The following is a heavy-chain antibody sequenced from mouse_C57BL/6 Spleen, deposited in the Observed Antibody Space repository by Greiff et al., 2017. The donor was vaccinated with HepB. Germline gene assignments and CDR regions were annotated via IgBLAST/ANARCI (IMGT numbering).Heavy chain of an antibody. CDR3: ARGDGYYPYYSAMAY. J-gene: IGHJ4*01. D-gene: IGHD2-3*01. Sequence: QVQLQQPGTELVKPGASVKLSCKASGYTFTSYWMHWVKQRPGQGLEWIGNINPSNGGTNYNEKFKSKATLTVDKSSSTAYMQLSSLTSEDSAVYYCARGDGYYPYYSAMAYWGQGTSVTVSS. CDR1: GYTFTSYW. CDR2: INPSNGGT. V-gene: IGHV1-53*01.